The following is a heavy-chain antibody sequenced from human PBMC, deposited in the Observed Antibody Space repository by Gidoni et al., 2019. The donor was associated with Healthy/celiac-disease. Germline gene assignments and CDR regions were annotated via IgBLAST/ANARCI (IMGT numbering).Heavy chain of an antibody. CDR1: FPFRTAA. D-gene: IGHD2-8*01. J-gene: IGHJ4*02. CDR3: ARDRGYCTNGVCHNFDY. V-gene: IGHV3-30-3*01. CDR2: ISYDGSNK. Sequence: VQLVDSGGGVVQPDLSAECVLHVCPPFPFRTAAMHWFRQAPGKGRELVAVISYDGSNKYYADSVKGRFTISRDNSKNTLYLQMNSLRAEDTAVYYCARDRGYCTNGVCHNFDYWGQGTLVTVSS.